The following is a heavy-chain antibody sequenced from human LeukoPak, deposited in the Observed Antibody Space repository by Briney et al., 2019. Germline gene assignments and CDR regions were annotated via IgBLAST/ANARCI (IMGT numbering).Heavy chain of an antibody. CDR2: IYPGDSDT. CDR1: GYSFTTHW. V-gene: IGHV5-51*01. J-gene: IGHJ3*02. CDR3: ASGRLRRTRDAFDI. D-gene: IGHD4-17*01. Sequence: GESLKISCKASGYSFTTHWIGWVRQMPGKGLEWMGIIYPGDSDTRYSPSFQGHVTISVDKSISTAYLQWSSLKASDTAMYYCASGRLRRTRDAFDIWGQGTMVTVSS.